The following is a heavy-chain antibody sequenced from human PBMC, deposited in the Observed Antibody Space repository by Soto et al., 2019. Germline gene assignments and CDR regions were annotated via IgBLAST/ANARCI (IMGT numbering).Heavy chain of an antibody. Sequence: QVQLVQSGAEVKKPGASVKVSCKASGYTFTSYGISWVRQAPGQGLEWMGWISGYNGNTNYAQKLQGRVTTTTNTSTSTADIELRSLRADDAVVYYCAGDGSSGAHLNEGYWGQGTLVTVSS. CDR2: ISGYNGNT. J-gene: IGHJ4*02. V-gene: IGHV1-18*01. D-gene: IGHD6-13*01. CDR3: AGDGSSGAHLNEGY. CDR1: GYTFTSYG.